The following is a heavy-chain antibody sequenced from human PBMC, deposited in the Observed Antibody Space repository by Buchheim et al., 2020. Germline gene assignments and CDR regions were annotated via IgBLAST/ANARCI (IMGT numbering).Heavy chain of an antibody. V-gene: IGHV4-59*08. CDR3: ARGTTNLDY. D-gene: IGHD4-11*01. J-gene: IGHJ4*02. CDR2: IYYSGST. Sequence: QVQLQESGPGLVKPSETLFLTCTVSGGSISSYYWSWIRQPPGKGLEWIGYIYYSGSTNYNPSLKSRVTISVDTSKNQFSLKLSSVTAADTAVYYCARGTTNLDYWGQGTL. CDR1: GGSISSYY.